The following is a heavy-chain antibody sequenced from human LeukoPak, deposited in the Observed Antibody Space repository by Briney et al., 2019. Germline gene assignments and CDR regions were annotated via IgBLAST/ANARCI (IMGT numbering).Heavy chain of an antibody. CDR2: INWNGGST. D-gene: IGHD3-10*01. J-gene: IGHJ4*02. CDR1: GFTFDDYG. V-gene: IGHV3-20*04. CDR3: ARVGREGYYFDY. Sequence: GGSLRLSCAASGFTFDDYGMSWVRQAPGKELEWVSGINWNGGSTGYADSVKGRFTISRDNAKNSLYLQMNSLRAEDTALYYCARVGREGYYFDYWGQGTLVTVSS.